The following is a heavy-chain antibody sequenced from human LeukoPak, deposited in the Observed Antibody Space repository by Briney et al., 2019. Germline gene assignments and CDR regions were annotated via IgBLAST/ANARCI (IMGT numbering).Heavy chain of an antibody. D-gene: IGHD3-3*01. Sequence: GGSLRPSCTASGFTFGDYAMSWVRQAPGKGLEWVSFIRSKAYSGTTEYAASVKGRFTISRDDSKSIAYLQMNSLKTEDTAVYYCTRDYRTRITIFGVVTYGVDYWGQGTLVTVSS. CDR2: IRSKAYSGTT. CDR3: TRDYRTRITIFGVVTYGVDY. J-gene: IGHJ4*02. V-gene: IGHV3-49*04. CDR1: GFTFGDYA.